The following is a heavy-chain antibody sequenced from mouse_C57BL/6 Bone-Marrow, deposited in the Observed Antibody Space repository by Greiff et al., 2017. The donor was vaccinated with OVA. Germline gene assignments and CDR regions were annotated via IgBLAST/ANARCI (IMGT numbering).Heavy chain of an antibody. J-gene: IGHJ2*01. CDR1: GYSITSGYY. CDR2: ISYDGSN. CDR3: ARDWFDY. Sequence: EVKLVESGPGLVKPSQSLSLTCSVTGYSITSGYYWNWIRQFPGNKLEWMGYISYDGSNNYNPSLKNRISITRDTSKNQFFLKLNSVTTEDTATYYCARDWFDYWGQGTTLTVSS. V-gene: IGHV3-6*01.